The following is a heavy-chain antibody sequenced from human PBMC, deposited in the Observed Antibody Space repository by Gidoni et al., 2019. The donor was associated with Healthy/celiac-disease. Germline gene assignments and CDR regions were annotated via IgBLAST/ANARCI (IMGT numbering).Heavy chain of an antibody. J-gene: IGHJ5*02. CDR1: GGSISSYY. D-gene: IGHD2-15*01. Sequence: VPLQESGPGLVKPSETLSLTCPVSGGSISSYYWNWIRQSPGKGLEWIGYIYYSGSTNYNPALKSRVTISVDTSKNQFSLKLSSVTAADTAVYYCARVQGSGRLNWFDPWGQGTLVTVSS. CDR3: ARVQGSGRLNWFDP. V-gene: IGHV4-59*01. CDR2: IYYSGST.